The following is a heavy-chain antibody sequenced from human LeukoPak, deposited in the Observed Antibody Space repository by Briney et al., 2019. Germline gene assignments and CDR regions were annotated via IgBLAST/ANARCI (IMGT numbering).Heavy chain of an antibody. CDR1: AYTFTDYF. CDR3: ATAGTSFDS. Sequence: GASVKVSCKASAYTFTDYFMHWGRQAPGQGLEWMGWINPNSGERKYAQKVQGRVTLSRDTSISTAHMELSSLRSEDTAVDYCATAGTSFDSWGQGTLVTVSS. J-gene: IGHJ4*02. D-gene: IGHD6-13*01. CDR2: INPNSGER. V-gene: IGHV1-2*02.